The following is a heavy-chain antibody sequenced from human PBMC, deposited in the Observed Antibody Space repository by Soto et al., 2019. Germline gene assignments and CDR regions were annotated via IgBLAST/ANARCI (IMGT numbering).Heavy chain of an antibody. CDR1: GFTFSDHY. CDR3: VRGPNARYRVTTWYY. J-gene: IGHJ4*02. D-gene: IGHD4-17*01. CDR2: IRNKANSYTT. Sequence: EVQLVESGGGLVQPGGSLRLSCVVSGFTFSDHYMDWVRQAPGKGLEWVGRIRNKANSYTTVYAASVKGRFTISRDDSKNSMYLQMNSLKIEDTAVYYCVRGPNARYRVTTWYYWGQGTLVTVSS. V-gene: IGHV3-72*01.